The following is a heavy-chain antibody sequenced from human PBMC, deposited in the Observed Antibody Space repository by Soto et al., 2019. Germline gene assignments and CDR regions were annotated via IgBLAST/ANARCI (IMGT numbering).Heavy chain of an antibody. Sequence: PSETLSLTCTVSGGSISSSSYYWAWNRQPPGKGLEWIGSIYYSGSTYYNPSLKSRVTISVDTSKNQFSLKLSSVTAADTAVYYCARPSWSGLNYGMDVWGQGTTVTVSS. J-gene: IGHJ6*02. CDR3: ARPSWSGLNYGMDV. CDR2: IYYSGST. D-gene: IGHD3-3*01. CDR1: GGSISSSSYY. V-gene: IGHV4-39*01.